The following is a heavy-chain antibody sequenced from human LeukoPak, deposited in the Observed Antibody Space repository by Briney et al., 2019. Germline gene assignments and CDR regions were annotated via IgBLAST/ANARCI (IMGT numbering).Heavy chain of an antibody. D-gene: IGHD2-2*01. V-gene: IGHV4-31*03. J-gene: IGHJ6*02. CDR3: ARDCSSNSCYYAGTVYYGMDV. CDR1: GSSISSDGYY. Sequence: SAALSLTCTVSGSSISSDGYYWSWIRQHPGKGLEWIGYIYYSGRAYYNPSRKSRFTISVDKSKNLFSLELSSGTAADTAVYYCARDCSSNSCYYAGTVYYGMDVWGQGTTVTVSS. CDR2: IYYSGRA.